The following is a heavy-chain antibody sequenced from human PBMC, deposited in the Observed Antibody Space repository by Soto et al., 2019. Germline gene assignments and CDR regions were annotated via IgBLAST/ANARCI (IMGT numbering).Heavy chain of an antibody. Sequence: QVQLVESGGGVVQPGRSLRLSCAASGFTFSSYGMHWVRQAPGKGLEWVAVISYDGSNKYYADSVKGRFTISRDNSKNTLYLQMNSLRAEDTPEYYCAKSYKGYCSSTTCYLFDYWGPGTLVTVSS. J-gene: IGHJ4*02. CDR2: ISYDGSNK. CDR1: GFTFSSYG. V-gene: IGHV3-30*18. D-gene: IGHD2-2*01. CDR3: AKSYKGYCSSTTCYLFDY.